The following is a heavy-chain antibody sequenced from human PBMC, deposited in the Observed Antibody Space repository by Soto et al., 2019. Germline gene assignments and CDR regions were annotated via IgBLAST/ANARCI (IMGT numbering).Heavy chain of an antibody. J-gene: IGHJ4*02. CDR3: ARGGSPRFWPYFDY. D-gene: IGHD3-16*01. CDR2: ISSNGGST. Sequence: PGGPLGLSCAASEFTFSSYAMHWVRQAPGKGLEYVSAISSNGGSTYYADSVKGRFTISRDNSKNTLYLQMGSLRAEDMAVYYCARGGSPRFWPYFDYWGQGTLVTVSS. V-gene: IGHV3-64*02. CDR1: EFTFSSYA.